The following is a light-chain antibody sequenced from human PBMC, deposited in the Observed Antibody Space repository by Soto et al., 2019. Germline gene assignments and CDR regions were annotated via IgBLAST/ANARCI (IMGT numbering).Light chain of an antibody. CDR1: SSNVVGYNY. V-gene: IGLV2-14*03. CDR2: DVT. Sequence: QSALTQPPSLSGSPGQSITIPCTGTSSNVVGYNYVSWYQHPPGKAPKLIIYDVTNPPSGVSNPFSGSKSGNTASLTISGLQPEDEADYYCSSYTTSNTRQIVFGTGTKVTVL. CDR3: SSYTTSNTRQIV. J-gene: IGLJ1*01.